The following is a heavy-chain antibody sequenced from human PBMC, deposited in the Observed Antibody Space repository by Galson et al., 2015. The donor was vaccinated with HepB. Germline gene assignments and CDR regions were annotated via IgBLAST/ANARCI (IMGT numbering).Heavy chain of an antibody. CDR3: ARDYGFILRYFDWLQDAFDI. CDR2: IKQDGSEK. D-gene: IGHD3-9*01. Sequence: SLRLSCAASGFTLSSYWMHWVRQAPGKGLVWVANIKQDGSEKYYVDSVKGRFTISRDNAKNSLYLQMNSLRAEDTAVYYCARDYGFILRYFDWLQDAFDIWGQGTMVTVSS. J-gene: IGHJ3*02. CDR1: GFTLSSYW. V-gene: IGHV3-7*03.